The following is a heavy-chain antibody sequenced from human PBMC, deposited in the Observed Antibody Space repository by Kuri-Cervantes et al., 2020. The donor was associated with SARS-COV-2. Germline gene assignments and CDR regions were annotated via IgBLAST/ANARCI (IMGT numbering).Heavy chain of an antibody. Sequence: ASVKVSCKASGYTFTSYGISWVRQAPGQGLEWMGWISAYNGNTNYAQKLQGRVTMTTDTSTSTAYMELSSLRSEDTAVYYCARDYILGWFDPWGQGTLVTVSS. CDR2: ISAYNGNT. V-gene: IGHV1-18*01. CDR3: ARDYILGWFDP. CDR1: GYTFTSYG. J-gene: IGHJ5*02. D-gene: IGHD3-16*01.